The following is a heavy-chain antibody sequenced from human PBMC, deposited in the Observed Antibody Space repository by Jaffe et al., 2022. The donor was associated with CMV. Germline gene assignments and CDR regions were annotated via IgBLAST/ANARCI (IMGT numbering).Heavy chain of an antibody. CDR2: IYYSGST. CDR1: GGSISSSSYY. CDR3: ARDRDSYCGGDCYPSYYYYGMDV. J-gene: IGHJ6*02. Sequence: QLQLQESGPGLVKPSETLSLTCTVSGGSISSSSYYWGWIRQPPGKGLEWIGSIYYSGSTYYNPSLKSRVTISVDTSKNQFSLKLSSVTAADTAVYYCARDRDSYCGGDCYPSYYYYGMDVWGQGTTVTVSS. V-gene: IGHV4-39*02. D-gene: IGHD2-21*02.